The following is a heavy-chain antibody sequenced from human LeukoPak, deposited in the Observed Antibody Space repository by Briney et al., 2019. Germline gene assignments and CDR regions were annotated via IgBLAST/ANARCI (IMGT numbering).Heavy chain of an antibody. CDR2: INQDGSQK. CDR1: GFDFYSYW. J-gene: IGHJ4*02. V-gene: IGHV3-7*03. D-gene: IGHD6-19*01. Sequence: GGSLRLSCAASGFDFYSYWMSWVRQAPGKGLQWVANINQDGSQKYYVDSVEGRFTISRDNTKNSLYLQMNSLKTDDTAVYYCTAGYNSGWLLPLYSFWGRGTQVTVSS. CDR3: TAGYNSGWLLPLYSF.